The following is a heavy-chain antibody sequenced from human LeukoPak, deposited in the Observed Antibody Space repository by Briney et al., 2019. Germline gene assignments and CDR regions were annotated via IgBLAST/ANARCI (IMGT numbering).Heavy chain of an antibody. D-gene: IGHD3-3*01. CDR1: GYTFTGYY. CDR3: AREILEWYAVYYYYGMDV. CDR2: INPNSGGT. J-gene: IGHJ6*02. V-gene: IGHV1-2*04. Sequence: ASVKVSCKASGYTFTGYYMHWVRQAPGQGLEWMGWINPNSGGTNYAQKFQGWVTMTRDTSISTAYMELSRLRSDDTAVYYCAREILEWYAVYYYYGMDVWGQGTTVTVSS.